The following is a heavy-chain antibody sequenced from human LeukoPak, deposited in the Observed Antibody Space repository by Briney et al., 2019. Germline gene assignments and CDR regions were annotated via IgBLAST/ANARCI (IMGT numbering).Heavy chain of an antibody. J-gene: IGHJ4*02. D-gene: IGHD6-6*01. Sequence: GGSLRLSCAASGFTFSSYAISWVRQAPGKGLEWVSAISGSGGSTYYADSVKGRFTISRDNSKNTLYLQMNSLRAEDTAVYYCAKDGPYSSSSMIDYWGQGTLVTVSS. V-gene: IGHV3-23*01. CDR2: ISGSGGST. CDR1: GFTFSSYA. CDR3: AKDGPYSSSSMIDY.